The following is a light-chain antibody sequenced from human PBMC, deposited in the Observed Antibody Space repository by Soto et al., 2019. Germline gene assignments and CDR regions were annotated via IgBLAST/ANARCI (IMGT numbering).Light chain of an antibody. CDR2: AAS. V-gene: IGKV3-20*01. Sequence: EIGLTQSPVTLSLSPGERATLSCRASRSFASSYLGWYQQKPGQAPRLLIYAASTRATGIPDRFSGSGSATDFTLTIRRLEPEAAAVYYCQQYDSSPQYTCGQGTKLEIK. CDR1: RSFASSY. CDR3: QQYDSSPQYT. J-gene: IGKJ2*01.